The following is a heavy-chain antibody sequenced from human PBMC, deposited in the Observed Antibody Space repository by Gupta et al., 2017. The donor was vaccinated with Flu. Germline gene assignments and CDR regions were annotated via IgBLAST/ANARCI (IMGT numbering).Heavy chain of an antibody. CDR3: AKDGLYDSSGYYLYYFDY. J-gene: IGHJ4*02. V-gene: IGHV3-30*18. CDR1: GSTFRSHA. D-gene: IGHD3-22*01. Sequence: QVQLVESGGGVVQPGRSLRLSCAASGSTFRSHAMHWVRQAPGKGLEWLASMSYDGSDKNYADSVKGRFTISRDNSKNTLYLQMNSLRAEDTAVYYCAKDGLYDSSGYYLYYFDYWGQGTLVTGSS. CDR2: MSYDGSDK.